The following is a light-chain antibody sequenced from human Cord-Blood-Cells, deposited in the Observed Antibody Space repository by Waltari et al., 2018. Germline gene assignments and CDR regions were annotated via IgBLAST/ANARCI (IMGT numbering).Light chain of an antibody. Sequence: DIQMTQSPSSLSASVGDRVTITCRASQSIRRYLNWYQWKPGKAPKLLIYAASSLQSGVPSRFSGQGFGTDFTLTISSLQPEDFATYYCQQSYSTPYTFGQGTKLEIK. CDR1: QSIRRY. V-gene: IGKV1-39*01. CDR2: AAS. J-gene: IGKJ2*01. CDR3: QQSYSTPYT.